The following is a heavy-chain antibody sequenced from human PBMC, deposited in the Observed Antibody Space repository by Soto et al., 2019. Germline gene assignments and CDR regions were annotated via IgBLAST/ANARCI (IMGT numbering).Heavy chain of an antibody. CDR2: ISYSGNT. J-gene: IGHJ5*02. D-gene: IGHD4-17*01. Sequence: SETLSLTCTVSGGSVTSGTYFWNWVRQPPGKGLEWIGYISYSGNTDYNPSLKSRATISVDTSKTQFSLKLTSLTAADTAVYYCGRRNSGGNWFDPWGSGTLVTVSS. CDR1: GGSVTSGTYF. V-gene: IGHV4-61*01. CDR3: GRRNSGGNWFDP.